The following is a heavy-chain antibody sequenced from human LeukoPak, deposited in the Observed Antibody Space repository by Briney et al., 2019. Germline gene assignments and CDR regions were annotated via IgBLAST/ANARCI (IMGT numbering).Heavy chain of an antibody. Sequence: ASVKVSCKASGYTFTSYYMHWVRQAPGQGLEWMGIINPSGGSTSYAQKFQGRVTMTRDTSTSTVYMELSSLRSEDTAVYYCARGLYSSGWYQTEYFQHWGQGTLVTVSS. V-gene: IGHV1-46*01. D-gene: IGHD6-19*01. CDR2: INPSGGST. CDR3: ARGLYSSGWYQTEYFQH. CDR1: GYTFTSYY. J-gene: IGHJ1*01.